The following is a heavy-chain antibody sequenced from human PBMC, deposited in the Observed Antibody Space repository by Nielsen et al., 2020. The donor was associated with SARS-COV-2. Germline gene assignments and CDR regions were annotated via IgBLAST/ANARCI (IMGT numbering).Heavy chain of an antibody. V-gene: IGHV3-9*01. J-gene: IGHJ4*02. CDR2: ISWNSGSI. D-gene: IGHD3-10*01. CDR1: GFTFDDYA. CDR3: AKDYYGSGSYMDY. Sequence: GGSLRLSCAASGFTFDDYAMHWVRQAPGKGLEWVSGISWNSGSIGYADSVKGRFTISRDNAKNSLYLQMSSLRAEDTALYYCAKDYYGSGSYMDYWGQGTLVTVSS.